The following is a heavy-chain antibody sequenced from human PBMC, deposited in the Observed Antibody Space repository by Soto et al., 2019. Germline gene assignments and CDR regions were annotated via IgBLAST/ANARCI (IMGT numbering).Heavy chain of an antibody. CDR1: GFNFSRFW. J-gene: IGHJ6*02. V-gene: IGHV3-74*01. Sequence: EVQLVESGGGLVQPGGSLRLSCTASGFNFSRFWTHWVRQVPGRGLVRVSHINSDGSRTSYADSVKGRFTISRDNAKNTLYLQMNSLRAEDTAVYYCARDLSSCSSARCYSFYYGMDVWGQGTTVTVSS. CDR3: ARDLSSCSSARCYSFYYGMDV. D-gene: IGHD2-2*01. CDR2: INSDGSRT.